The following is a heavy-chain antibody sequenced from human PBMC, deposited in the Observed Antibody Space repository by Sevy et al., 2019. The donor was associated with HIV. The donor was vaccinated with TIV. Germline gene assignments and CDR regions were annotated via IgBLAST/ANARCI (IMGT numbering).Heavy chain of an antibody. J-gene: IGHJ5*02. V-gene: IGHV4-31*03. CDR1: GDSINNGDYY. CDR2: IYYTGTT. CDR3: ARTTVTTLSSARNNWFDP. D-gene: IGHD4-4*01. Sequence: SETLSLTCTVSGDSINNGDYYWSWIRQHPGKGLEWIGKIYYTGTTYYNPSLKSRLRISVERFENTLYLSLRAVTAADTAVYYCARTTVTTLSSARNNWFDPWGQGTLVTVSS.